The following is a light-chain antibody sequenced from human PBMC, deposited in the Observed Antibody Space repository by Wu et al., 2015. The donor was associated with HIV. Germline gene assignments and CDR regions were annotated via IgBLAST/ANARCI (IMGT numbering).Light chain of an antibody. V-gene: IGKV3D-20*02. J-gene: IGKJ5*01. CDR2: DAS. Sequence: EIVLTQSPGTLSLSPGERATLSCRASQSVSSSYLAWYQQKPGQAPRLLIYDASNRATGIPARFSGSGSGTDFTLTISSLEPEDFAVYYCQQRSNWFTFGQGTRLEIK. CDR3: QQRSNWFT. CDR1: QSVSSSY.